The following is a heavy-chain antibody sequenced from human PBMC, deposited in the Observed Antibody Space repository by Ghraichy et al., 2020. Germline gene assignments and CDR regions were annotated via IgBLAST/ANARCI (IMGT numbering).Heavy chain of an antibody. CDR2: IRSKAYGGTT. V-gene: IGHV3-49*03. CDR3: TRGVTTRYLDL. J-gene: IGHJ2*01. D-gene: IGHD3-22*01. CDR1: GFTFGDYA. Sequence: GESLNISCTASGFTFGDYAMSWFRQAPGKGLEWVGFIRSKAYGGTTEYAASVKGRFTISRDDSKSIAYLQINSLKTEDTAVYYCTRGVTTRYLDLWGRGTLVTVSS.